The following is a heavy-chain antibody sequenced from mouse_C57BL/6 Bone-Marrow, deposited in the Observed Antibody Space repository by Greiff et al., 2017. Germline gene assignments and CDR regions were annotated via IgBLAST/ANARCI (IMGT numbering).Heavy chain of an antibody. CDR1: GFTFSDYY. CDR2: ISTGGGST. Sequence: EVQGVESGGGLVQPGGSLKLSCAASGFTFSDYYMYWVRQTPEKRLEWVAYISTGGGSTYYPDTVKGRFPISRDNAKNTLYLQMSRLQSEDTAMYYCARHPPSTGYWGQGTSVTVSS. J-gene: IGHJ4*01. V-gene: IGHV5-12*01. CDR3: ARHPPSTGY.